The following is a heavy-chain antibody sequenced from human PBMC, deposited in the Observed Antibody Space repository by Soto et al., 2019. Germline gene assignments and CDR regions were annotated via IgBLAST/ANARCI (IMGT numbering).Heavy chain of an antibody. V-gene: IGHV6-1*01. CDR2: TYYRSKWYN. CDR1: GDGGSSNSAA. D-gene: IGHD6-13*01. J-gene: IGHJ3*02. Sequence: SQTLALTCAISGDGGSSNSAAWNWIRQSPSRGLEWLGRTYYRSKWYNDYAVSVKSRITINPDTSKNQFSLQLNSVTPEDTAVYYCARAAGYSSSWYWAFDIWGQGTMVTVSS. CDR3: ARAAGYSSSWYWAFDI.